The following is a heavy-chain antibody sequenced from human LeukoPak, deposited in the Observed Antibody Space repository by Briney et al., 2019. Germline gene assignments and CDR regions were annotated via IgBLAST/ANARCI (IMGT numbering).Heavy chain of an antibody. D-gene: IGHD7-27*01. CDR1: GFTFSSYG. CDR3: AKDHPRWAAGDHD. CDR2: IRYDGSNK. J-gene: IGHJ4*02. Sequence: TGGSLRLSCAASGFTFSSYGMHWVRQAPGKGLEWVAFIRYDGSNKYYADSVKGRFTISRDNSKNTLYLQMNSLRAEDTAVYYCAKDHPRWAAGDHDWGQGTLVTVSS. V-gene: IGHV3-30*02.